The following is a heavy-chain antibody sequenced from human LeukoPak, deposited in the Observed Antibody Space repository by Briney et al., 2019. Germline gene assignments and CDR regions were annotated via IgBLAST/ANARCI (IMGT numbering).Heavy chain of an antibody. D-gene: IGHD3-22*01. CDR1: GFTFSSYS. J-gene: IGHJ4*02. CDR2: IISSSSTI. Sequence: GGSLRLSCAASGFTFSSYSMNWVRQAPGKGLEWVSYIISSSSTIYYADSVKGRFTISRDNAKNSLYLQMNSLRAEDMALYYCAKGGYYYDSSGSTGAFDYWGQGTLVTVSS. V-gene: IGHV3-48*04. CDR3: AKGGYYYDSSGSTGAFDY.